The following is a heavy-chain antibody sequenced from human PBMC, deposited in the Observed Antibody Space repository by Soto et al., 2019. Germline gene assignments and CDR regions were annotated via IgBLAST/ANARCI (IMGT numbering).Heavy chain of an antibody. CDR1: GFTFSSYA. V-gene: IGHV3-64D*08. J-gene: IGHJ4*02. D-gene: IGHD6-19*01. CDR2: ISSNGGST. Sequence: GGSLRLSCSASGFTFSSYAMHWVRQAPGKGLEYVSAISSNGGSTYYAGSVKGRFTISRDNSKNTLYLQMSSLRAEDTAVYYCVKGGEIGSGWYPSRDYWGQGTLVTVSS. CDR3: VKGGEIGSGWYPSRDY.